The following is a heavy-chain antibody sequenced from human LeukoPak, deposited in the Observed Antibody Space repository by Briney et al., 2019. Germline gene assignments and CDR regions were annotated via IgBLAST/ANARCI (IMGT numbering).Heavy chain of an antibody. D-gene: IGHD3-10*01. CDR1: GFTFSSYG. V-gene: IGHV3-30*18. J-gene: IGHJ4*02. Sequence: GGSLRLSCAASGFTFSSYGMHWVRQAPGKGLEWVAVISYDGSNKYYADSVKGRFTISRDNSKNTLYLQMNSLRAEDTAVYYCAKDWSITMVRGVILSVDYWGQGTLVTVSS. CDR3: AKDWSITMVRGVILSVDY. CDR2: ISYDGSNK.